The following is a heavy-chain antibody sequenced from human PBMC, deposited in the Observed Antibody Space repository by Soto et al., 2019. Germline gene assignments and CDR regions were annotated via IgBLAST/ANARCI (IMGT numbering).Heavy chain of an antibody. D-gene: IGHD6-13*01. CDR2: ISAYNGNI. CDR3: ARSGSSWNLREFDC. J-gene: IGHJ4*02. CDR1: AYTFTNYG. V-gene: IGHV1-18*01. Sequence: QVQLVQSGGEVKKPWASVQVSCKASAYTFTNYGISWVRQAPGQGLEWMGWISAYNGNINYAQKFRGRVTMTTNTTTSAAYLEVRSLRSDDTAVYYCARSGSSWNLREFDCWGQGTLVSVSS.